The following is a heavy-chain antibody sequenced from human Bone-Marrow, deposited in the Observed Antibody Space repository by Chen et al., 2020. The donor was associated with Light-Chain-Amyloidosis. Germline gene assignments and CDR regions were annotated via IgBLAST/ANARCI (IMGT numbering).Heavy chain of an antibody. V-gene: IGHV3-23*01. CDR3: AKDRCTSISCSDFDY. CDR1: GFTFSNYV. J-gene: IGHJ4*02. Sequence: GGSLRLSCVGSGFTFSNYVMTWVRQAPGKGLEWVSVARGGDGPTYYADSVRGRFTIYRDNSKNTLYLQMNSLRAEDTAVYYCAKDRCTSISCSDFDYWGQGTLVTVSS. D-gene: IGHD2-2*01. CDR2: ARGGDGPT.